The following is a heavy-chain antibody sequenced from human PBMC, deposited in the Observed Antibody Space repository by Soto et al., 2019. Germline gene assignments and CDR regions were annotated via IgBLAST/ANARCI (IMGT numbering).Heavy chain of an antibody. CDR1: GGSIKGNTYS. Sequence: PSETLSLTCSISGGSIKGNTYSWGWIRQPPGRGLEWIGNTYSSGGAYYDPSFKSRASISVDTSKSQVFLKLTSVTAADTAIYYCARTRGSAVYFYFYGLDVWGHGTTVTVSS. V-gene: IGHV4-39*07. CDR3: ARTRGSAVYFYFYGLDV. J-gene: IGHJ6*02. D-gene: IGHD3-10*01. CDR2: TYSSGGA.